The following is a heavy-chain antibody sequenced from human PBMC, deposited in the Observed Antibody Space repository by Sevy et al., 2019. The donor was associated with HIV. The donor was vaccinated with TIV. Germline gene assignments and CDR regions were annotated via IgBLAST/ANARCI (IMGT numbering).Heavy chain of an antibody. Sequence: GGSLRLSCAASGFTFSTYWMHWVRQAPGKGLEWVDNIKQDESEKYYVASVKGRFTISGDNAKNSLYLQMNSLRPGDTAVYYCARGNSGSFDYWGQGTLVTVSS. V-gene: IGHV3-7*04. CDR2: IKQDESEK. D-gene: IGHD3-22*01. CDR1: GFTFSTYW. CDR3: ARGNSGSFDY. J-gene: IGHJ4*02.